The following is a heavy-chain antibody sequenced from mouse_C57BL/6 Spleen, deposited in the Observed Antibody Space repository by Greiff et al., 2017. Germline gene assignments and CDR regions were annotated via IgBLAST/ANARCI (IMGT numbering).Heavy chain of an antibody. CDR2: IWWNDDN. V-gene: IGHV8-5*01. CDR3: AQIGGLRRYFGV. CDR1: GFSLSTSNMG. Sequence: QVTLQESGPGLLQPSQTLSLTCSFSGFSLSTSNMGIGWLSQPSGKGLEWLAHIWWNDDNYNNPSLKSRLTIAKDTSNNHVFLKITSVDTADTATYYCAQIGGLRRYFGVWGTGTTVTASS. J-gene: IGHJ1*03. D-gene: IGHD2-4*01.